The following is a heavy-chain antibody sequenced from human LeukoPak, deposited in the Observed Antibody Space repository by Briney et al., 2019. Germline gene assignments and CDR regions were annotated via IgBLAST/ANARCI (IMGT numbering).Heavy chain of an antibody. J-gene: IGHJ4*02. CDR3: AKSMSTVTTSPF. Sequence: GGSLRLSCAASGFTFSSYAMSWVRQAPGKGLEWVSTIGSTGSNTYYTDSVKGRFTISRDNSKNTLYLQINGLRADDTAVYYCAKSMSTVTTSPFWGQGALVTVSS. CDR1: GFTFSSYA. V-gene: IGHV3-23*01. D-gene: IGHD4-17*01. CDR2: IGSTGSNT.